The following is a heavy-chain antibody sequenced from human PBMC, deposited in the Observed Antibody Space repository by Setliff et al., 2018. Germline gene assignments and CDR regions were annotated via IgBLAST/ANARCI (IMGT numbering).Heavy chain of an antibody. CDR1: GGSISSSNW. D-gene: IGHD3-3*01. CDR3: ARRATYYNFWSGYYDY. J-gene: IGHJ4*02. Sequence: SETLSLTCAVYGGSISSSNWWTWVRQPPGKGLEWIGDIYHSGNTNYNPSLESRLTISVDKSKNQFSLKLSSVTAADTAVYYCARRATYYNFWSGYYDYWGQGTLVTVSS. V-gene: IGHV4-4*02. CDR2: IYHSGNT.